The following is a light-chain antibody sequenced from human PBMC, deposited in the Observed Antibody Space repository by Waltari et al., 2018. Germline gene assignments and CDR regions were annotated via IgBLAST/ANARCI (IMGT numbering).Light chain of an antibody. Sequence: DIQMTQSPSSVSASVGDSVTTTCRASEDVSTWVAWYQQKPGKVPQLLIFAASVLRTGVSSRFTGSGSGTDFTLTISSLQPEDFATYYCQQSYSTPWTFGQGTKVEIK. CDR3: QQSYSTPWT. J-gene: IGKJ1*01. CDR2: AAS. CDR1: EDVSTW. V-gene: IGKV1-12*01.